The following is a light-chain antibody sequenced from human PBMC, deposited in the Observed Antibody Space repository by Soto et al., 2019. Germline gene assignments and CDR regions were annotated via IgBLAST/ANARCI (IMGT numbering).Light chain of an antibody. J-gene: IGKJ1*01. CDR3: QQYASSVT. CDR2: GAS. Sequence: EILLTQSPDSLSLSPGDRATLSCRASQSFSSTFFAWYQQKPGQAPRLLIYGASSRATGIPDRFSGSGSGXXXXXXXXXLEPEDFAVXXXQQYASSVTFGQGTKVEIK. CDR1: QSFSSTF. V-gene: IGKV3-20*01.